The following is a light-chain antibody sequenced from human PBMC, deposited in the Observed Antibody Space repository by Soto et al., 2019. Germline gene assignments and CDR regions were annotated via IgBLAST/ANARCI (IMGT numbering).Light chain of an antibody. J-gene: IGLJ1*01. CDR1: SSDVGNYNF. V-gene: IGLV2-14*03. CDR3: CEYTTSSTYD. Sequence: LTQPASVSGSPGQSIAISCTGTSSDVGNYNFVSWYQQHPGKAPKLMIYDVSNRPSGISNRFSGSKSGNTASLTISGLQAEDEADYYCCEYTTSSTYDFGTGSKVTV. CDR2: DVS.